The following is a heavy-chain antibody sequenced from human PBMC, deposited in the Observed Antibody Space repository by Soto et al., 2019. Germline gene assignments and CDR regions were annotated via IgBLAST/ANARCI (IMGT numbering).Heavy chain of an antibody. D-gene: IGHD2-15*01. CDR3: TTDRGIVVVAASDDAFDI. V-gene: IGHV3-15*01. Sequence: GGSLRLSCAASGFTFSNAWMSWVRQAPGKGLEWVGRIKSKTDGGTTDYAAPVKGRFTISIDDSKNTLYLQMNSLKTEDTAVYYCTTDRGIVVVAASDDAFDIWGQGTMVTVSS. CDR2: IKSKTDGGTT. CDR1: GFTFSNAW. J-gene: IGHJ3*02.